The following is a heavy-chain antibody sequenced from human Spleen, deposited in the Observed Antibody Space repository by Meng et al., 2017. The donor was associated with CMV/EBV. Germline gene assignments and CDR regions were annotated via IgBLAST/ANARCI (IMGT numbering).Heavy chain of an antibody. CDR3: ARDQSDVPAPPLGHFQH. D-gene: IGHD2-2*01. Sequence: QKLQGRVTITADKSTSTAYMELSSLRSEDTAVYYCARDQSDVPAPPLGHFQHWGQGTLVTVSS. J-gene: IGHJ1*01. V-gene: IGHV1-69*04.